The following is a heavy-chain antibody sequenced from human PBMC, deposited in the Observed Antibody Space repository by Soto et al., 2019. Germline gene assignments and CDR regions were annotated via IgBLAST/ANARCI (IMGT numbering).Heavy chain of an antibody. CDR3: ARVDAVAAAWFGP. CDR1: GYTFSNYG. D-gene: IGHD6-25*01. J-gene: IGHJ5*02. CDR2: ISLYSDGK. V-gene: IGHV1-18*01. Sequence: QVQLVQSGGEVKKPGASVKVSCKTSGYTFSNYGITWVRQAPGQPLEWLGGISLYSDGKNYAQKFQGRVSMTTDTSTTTAYMGPWSLRSDVTGVYYCARVDAVAAAWFGPWGQGPLVIVPS.